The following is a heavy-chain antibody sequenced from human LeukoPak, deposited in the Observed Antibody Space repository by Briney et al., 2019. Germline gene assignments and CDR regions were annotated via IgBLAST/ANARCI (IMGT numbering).Heavy chain of an antibody. CDR3: ATENNYIWGSFED. D-gene: IGHD3-16*01. Sequence: GGSLRLSCVASGFTFSDYGMNWVRQAPGRGLEWVSSISSSLNYIYYADSVKGRFTISRDNAKHSLYLQMSSLRAEDTAVYYCATENNYIWGSFEDWGQGTLVIVSS. CDR2: ISSSLNYI. CDR1: GFTFSDYG. J-gene: IGHJ4*02. V-gene: IGHV3-21*01.